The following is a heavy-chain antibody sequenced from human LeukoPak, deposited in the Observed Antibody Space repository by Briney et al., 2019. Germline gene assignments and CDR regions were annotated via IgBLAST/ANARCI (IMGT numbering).Heavy chain of an antibody. J-gene: IGHJ3*02. CDR2: IYYSGST. Sequence: PSETLSLTCTVSGDSISNSFYYWGRIRQPPGKGLEWIGSIYYSGSTYYNPSLKSRVTISVDTSKNQFSLKLSSVTAADTAVYYCARLKARDAFDIWGQGTMVTVSS. V-gene: IGHV4-39*01. CDR3: ARLKARDAFDI. CDR1: GDSISNSFYY.